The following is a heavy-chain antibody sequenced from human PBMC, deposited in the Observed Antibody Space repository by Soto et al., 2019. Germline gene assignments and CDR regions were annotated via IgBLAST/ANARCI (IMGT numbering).Heavy chain of an antibody. J-gene: IGHJ6*04. CDR2: MNPNSGDT. CDR3: ARGSEYPVGGPQYQVCCSDA. CDR1: GYTFTSHD. Sequence: QVQLVQSGAEVKKPGASVRVSCKASGYTFTSHDINWVRQATGQGLEWRRWMNPNSGDTGYAQKFQGRVTRTRVTGICSPYMELSNLRYDDTAVYFCARGSEYPVGGPQYQVCCSDAWREGTTVTVSS. V-gene: IGHV1-8*01. D-gene: IGHD2-15*01.